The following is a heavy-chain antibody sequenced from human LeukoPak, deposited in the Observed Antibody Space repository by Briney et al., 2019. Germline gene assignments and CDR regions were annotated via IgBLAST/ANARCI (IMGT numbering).Heavy chain of an antibody. CDR3: VRVRHGDSFDF. V-gene: IGHV3-72*01. D-gene: IGHD4-17*01. CDR2: IRNEANGYTS. CDR1: GFPLRNPY. Sequence: GGPLKLSFTAPGFPLRNPYMTWSRQAPGKGLKWVGRIRNEANGYTSDYATSVKGRFTVSRDDSKNSMFLQMNSLKTEDTAVYYCVRVRHGDSFDFWGQGTLVTVSS. J-gene: IGHJ4*02.